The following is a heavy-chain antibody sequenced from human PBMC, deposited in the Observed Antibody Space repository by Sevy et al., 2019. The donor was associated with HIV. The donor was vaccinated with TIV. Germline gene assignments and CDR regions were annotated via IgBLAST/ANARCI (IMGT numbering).Heavy chain of an antibody. Sequence: GGSLRLSCAASGFTFSSYAMSWVRQAPGKGLEWVSAISGSGGSTYYADSVKGRFTIYRDNSKSTLYLQMNSLRAEETAVYYCAKDFLEWLLYNYYGMDVWGQGTTVTVSS. V-gene: IGHV3-23*01. CDR3: AKDFLEWLLYNYYGMDV. J-gene: IGHJ6*02. CDR1: GFTFSSYA. D-gene: IGHD3-3*01. CDR2: ISGSGGST.